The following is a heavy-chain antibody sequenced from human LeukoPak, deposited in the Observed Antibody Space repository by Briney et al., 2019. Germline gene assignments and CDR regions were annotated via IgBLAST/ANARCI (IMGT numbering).Heavy chain of an antibody. D-gene: IGHD6-13*01. Sequence: PSETLSLTCTVSGGSISSSSYYWGWIRQPPGKGLQWIGSINYSGNTYYNPSLKSRVTISVDTSKNQFSLKLSSVTAADTAVYYCARIYSSSWYYYYYYYMDVWGKGTTVTVSS. J-gene: IGHJ6*03. V-gene: IGHV4-39*07. CDR2: INYSGNT. CDR3: ARIYSSSWYYYYYYYMDV. CDR1: GGSISSSSYY.